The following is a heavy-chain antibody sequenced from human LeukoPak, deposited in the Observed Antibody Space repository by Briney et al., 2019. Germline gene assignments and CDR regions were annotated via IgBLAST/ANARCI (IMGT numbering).Heavy chain of an antibody. CDR3: ATAAPKTTVTTGPTNWFDP. J-gene: IGHJ5*02. CDR1: GYSLTELS. CDR2: FDPEDGET. Sequence: GASVKVSCKVSGYSLTELSMHWVRQAPGKGLEWMGGFDPEDGETIYAQKFQGRVTMTEDTSTDTAYMELSSLRSEDTAVYYCATAAPKTTVTTGPTNWFDPWGQGTLVAVSS. V-gene: IGHV1-24*01. D-gene: IGHD4-17*01.